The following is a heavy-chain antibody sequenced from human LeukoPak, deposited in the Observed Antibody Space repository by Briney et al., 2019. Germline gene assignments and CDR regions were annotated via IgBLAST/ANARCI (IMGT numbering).Heavy chain of an antibody. D-gene: IGHD6-6*01. Sequence: GGSLRLSCAASGFTFSDHYIDWVRQAPGKGLEWVGRSRDKGNRYTTAYAASVRGRFTISRDDSKNSLYLQMNSLKIEDTAVYYCTRLGIAPRDFDYWSQGTLVTVSS. V-gene: IGHV3-72*01. CDR2: SRDKGNRYTT. J-gene: IGHJ4*02. CDR3: TRLGIAPRDFDY. CDR1: GFTFSDHY.